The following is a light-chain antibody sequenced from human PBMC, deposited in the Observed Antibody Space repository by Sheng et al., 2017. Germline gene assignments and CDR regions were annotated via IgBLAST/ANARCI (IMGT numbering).Light chain of an antibody. CDR2: GAS. CDR1: QSVSSN. Sequence: IVLTQSPATLSLSPGERATLSCRASQSVSSNLAWYQQKPGQAPRLLIYGASTRATGIPARFSGSGSGTEFTLTISSLQSEDSAVYYCQQYDNWPPLTFGGGTKVEIK. V-gene: IGKV3-15*01. CDR3: QQYDNWPPLT. J-gene: IGKJ4*01.